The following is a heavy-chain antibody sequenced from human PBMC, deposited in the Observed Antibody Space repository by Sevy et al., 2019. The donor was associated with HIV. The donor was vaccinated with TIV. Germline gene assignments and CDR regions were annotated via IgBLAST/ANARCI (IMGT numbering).Heavy chain of an antibody. V-gene: IGHV1-8*01. Sequence: ASVKVSCKASGYTFTSYDINWVRQATGQGLEWMGWMNPNSGNTGYAQKFQGRVTMTRNTSISTAYMELSSLRSEDTAVYYCAIGSRVVVLGAFDIWGQGTMVTVSS. J-gene: IGHJ3*02. D-gene: IGHD3-16*01. CDR3: AIGSRVVVLGAFDI. CDR1: GYTFTSYD. CDR2: MNPNSGNT.